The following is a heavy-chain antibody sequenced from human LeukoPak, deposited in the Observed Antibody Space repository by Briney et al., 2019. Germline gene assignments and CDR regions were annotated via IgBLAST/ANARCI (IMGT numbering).Heavy chain of an antibody. CDR2: IIPILGIA. D-gene: IGHD1-26*01. CDR1: GGTFSSYT. V-gene: IGHV1-69*04. CDR3: ARDGGGGAAHFDY. Sequence: SVKVSCKASGGTFSSYTISWVRQAPGQGLEWMGRIIPILGIANYAQKFQGRVTITADKSTSTAYMELNSLRSEDTAVYYCARDGGGGAAHFDYWGQGTLVTVSS. J-gene: IGHJ4*02.